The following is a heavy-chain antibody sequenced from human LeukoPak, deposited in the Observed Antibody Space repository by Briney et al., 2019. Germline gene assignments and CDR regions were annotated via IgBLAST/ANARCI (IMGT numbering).Heavy chain of an antibody. CDR3: AREIGLRYFDWLHPPPYYYYYGMDV. CDR1: GYTFTGYY. Sequence: ASVKVSCKASGYTFTGYYMHWVRQAPGQGLEWMGWINPNSGGTNYAQKFQGRVTMTRDTSISTAYMDLRRLRSDETAVYYCAREIGLRYFDWLHPPPYYYYYGMDVWGQGTTVTVSS. D-gene: IGHD3-9*01. V-gene: IGHV1-2*02. J-gene: IGHJ6*02. CDR2: INPNSGGT.